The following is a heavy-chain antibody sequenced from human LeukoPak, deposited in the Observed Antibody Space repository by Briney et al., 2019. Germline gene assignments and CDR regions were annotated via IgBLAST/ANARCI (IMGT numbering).Heavy chain of an antibody. CDR1: GYTFTSYG. Sequence: GESLKVSCKASGYTFTSYGISWVRQAPGQGLEWMGWISAYNGNTNYAQKLQGRVTMTTDTSTSTAYMELRSLRSDDTAVYYCARDRVVVPAALPGMDVWGQGTTVTVSS. CDR2: ISAYNGNT. V-gene: IGHV1-18*01. D-gene: IGHD2-2*01. J-gene: IGHJ6*02. CDR3: ARDRVVVPAALPGMDV.